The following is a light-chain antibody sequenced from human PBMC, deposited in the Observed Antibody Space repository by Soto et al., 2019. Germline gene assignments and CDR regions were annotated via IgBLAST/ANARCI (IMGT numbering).Light chain of an antibody. Sequence: EIVMTQSPATLSVSPGERATLSCRASQSVSSNLAWYQQTPGQAPRLLIYGASTRATGIPARFSGSGSGTEFTLTISSLQSEDFAVYYCQQYNNWPPRHTFGQGTKLEIK. CDR3: QQYNNWPPRHT. CDR1: QSVSSN. V-gene: IGKV3-15*01. CDR2: GAS. J-gene: IGKJ2*01.